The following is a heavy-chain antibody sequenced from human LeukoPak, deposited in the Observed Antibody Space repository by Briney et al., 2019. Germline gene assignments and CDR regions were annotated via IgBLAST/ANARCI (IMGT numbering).Heavy chain of an antibody. J-gene: IGHJ4*02. V-gene: IGHV1-2*02. Sequence: ASVKVSCKTSGYTFTTFYIHWVRQAPGQGLEWMGWSNPSSGVSKYAEKFQGRVTMARDTSISTAYMDLTRLTSDDTAVYYCARGKLQENFDSWGQGTLITVSS. CDR1: GYTFTTFY. CDR2: SNPSSGVS. D-gene: IGHD5-24*01. CDR3: ARGKLQENFDS.